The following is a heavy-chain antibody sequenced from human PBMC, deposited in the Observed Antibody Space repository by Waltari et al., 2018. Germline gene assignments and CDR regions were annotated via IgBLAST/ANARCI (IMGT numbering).Heavy chain of an antibody. D-gene: IGHD5-12*01. J-gene: IGHJ4*02. Sequence: QVQLVQSGAEVKKPGASVKVSCMASGYTFTGSYMTWVRQAPGQGLEWMGWINPNSGGTNYAQKFQGRVTMTRDTSISTAYMEVSRLRADDTAVYYCAKAGYSGYDYTDYWGQGTLVTVSS. CDR3: AKAGYSGYDYTDY. CDR2: INPNSGGT. V-gene: IGHV1-2*02. CDR1: GYTFTGSY.